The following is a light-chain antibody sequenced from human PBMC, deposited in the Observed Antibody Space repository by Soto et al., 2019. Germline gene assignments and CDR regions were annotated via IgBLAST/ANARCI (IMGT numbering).Light chain of an antibody. CDR2: GVS. V-gene: IGKV3-20*01. CDR1: QPVNSGY. J-gene: IGKJ1*01. Sequence: IVLTQSPGTLSLSPGEEATLSCRASQPVNSGYLAWYQQKPGQAPRLLMYGVSTRDTGIPDRFSGSGAGTDFTLTNSRLEPGDFAVYYCQVYGSSPKTVGQGTKVEF. CDR3: QVYGSSPKT.